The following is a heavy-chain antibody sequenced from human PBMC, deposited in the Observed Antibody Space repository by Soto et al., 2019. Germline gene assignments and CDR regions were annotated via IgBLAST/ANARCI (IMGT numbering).Heavy chain of an antibody. CDR2: IYPTDSDT. J-gene: IGHJ3*01. Sequence: GESLKISCKGSEDSFNTHWIGWVRQTPGKGLEWMGLIYPTDSDTRYSPSFQGQVTISADKSVNTAYLQWSSLKASDTARYYCARISCSGDSCSDHESFDLWGRGTMVTV. V-gene: IGHV5-51*01. D-gene: IGHD2-15*01. CDR3: ARISCSGDSCSDHESFDL. CDR1: EDSFNTHW.